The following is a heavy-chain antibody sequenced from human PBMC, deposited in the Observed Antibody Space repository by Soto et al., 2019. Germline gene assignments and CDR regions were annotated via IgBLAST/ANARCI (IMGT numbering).Heavy chain of an antibody. CDR1: GGSISSYY. D-gene: IGHD6-13*01. Sequence: QVQLQESGPGLVKPSETLSLTCTVSGGSISSYYWSWIRQPPGKGLEWIGYIYYSGSTNYNPSLKSRVTISVDTSKNQFSLKLSSVTAADTAVYYCARDLNLRRAETAAAKLHYYYGMDVWGQGTTVTVSS. J-gene: IGHJ6*02. V-gene: IGHV4-59*01. CDR2: IYYSGST. CDR3: ARDLNLRRAETAAAKLHYYYGMDV.